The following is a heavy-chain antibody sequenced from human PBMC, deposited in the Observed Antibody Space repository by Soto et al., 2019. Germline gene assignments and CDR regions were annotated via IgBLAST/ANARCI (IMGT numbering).Heavy chain of an antibody. J-gene: IGHJ6*02. Sequence: SETLSLTCTVSGGSISSYYWSWIRQPPGRGLEWIGYIYYSGSTNYNPSLKSRVTISVDTSKNQFSLKLSSVTAADTAVYYCARGGGVYGMDVWGQGTTVTVSS. CDR2: IYYSGST. CDR1: GGSISSYY. D-gene: IGHD6-13*01. CDR3: ARGGGVYGMDV. V-gene: IGHV4-59*01.